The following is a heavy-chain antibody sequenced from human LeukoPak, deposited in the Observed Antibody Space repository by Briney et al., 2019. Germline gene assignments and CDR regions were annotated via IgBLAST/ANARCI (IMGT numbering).Heavy chain of an antibody. CDR3: ARDDGCGGGSCTDAFDI. CDR1: GYTFSDYY. D-gene: IGHD2-15*01. CDR2: INPKIGAT. V-gene: IGHV1-2*06. J-gene: IGHJ3*02. Sequence: ASVKVSCKASGYTFSDYYVHWVRQAPGQGPEWMGRINPKIGATNYARKFLGRVTMTRDTSISTAYMELSRLKSDDTAVYYCARDDGCGGGSCTDAFDIWGQGTMVTVSS.